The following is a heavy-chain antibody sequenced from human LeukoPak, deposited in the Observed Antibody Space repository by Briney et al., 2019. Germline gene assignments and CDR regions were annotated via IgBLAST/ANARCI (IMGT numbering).Heavy chain of an antibody. J-gene: IGHJ4*02. CDR3: ARTATDTGEFDY. V-gene: IGHV3-21*01. CDR2: ISSSSSSI. D-gene: IGHD6-13*01. CDR1: GFTFSSYS. Sequence: PGGSLRLSCAASGFTFSSYSMNWVRQAPGEGLERVSSISSSSSSIYYADSVKGRFTISRDDAKNSLYLQMNSLRAEDTAVYYCARTATDTGEFDYWGQGTLVTVSS.